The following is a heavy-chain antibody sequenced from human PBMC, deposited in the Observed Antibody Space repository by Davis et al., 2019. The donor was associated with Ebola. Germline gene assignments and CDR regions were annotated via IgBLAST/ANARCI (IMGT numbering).Heavy chain of an antibody. D-gene: IGHD1-26*01. CDR2: ISDSSSFT. V-gene: IGHV3-48*02. Sequence: PGGSLRLSCAASGFAFSNYAMNWVRQAPGKGLEWVAPISDSSSFTYYADSVKGRFTISRDNAQQSLYLQVNSLRDDDTAVYYCARKGSPGRYFDYWGQGTLVTVSS. CDR1: GFAFSNYA. CDR3: ARKGSPGRYFDY. J-gene: IGHJ4*02.